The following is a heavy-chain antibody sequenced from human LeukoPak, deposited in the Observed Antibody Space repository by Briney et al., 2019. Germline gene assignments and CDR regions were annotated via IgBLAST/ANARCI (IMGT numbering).Heavy chain of an antibody. CDR3: AKGKWYSGTYHFDY. D-gene: IGHD1-26*01. CDR2: ISWNSDSI. J-gene: IGHJ4*02. CDR1: GFTFDDYA. Sequence: PGRSLRLSCAASGFTFDDYAMRWVRQAPGKGLEWVSGISWNSDSIGYVDSVKGRFTISRDNAKNSLYLQMNSLRAEDTALYYCAKGKWYSGTYHFDYWGQGTLVTVSS. V-gene: IGHV3-9*01.